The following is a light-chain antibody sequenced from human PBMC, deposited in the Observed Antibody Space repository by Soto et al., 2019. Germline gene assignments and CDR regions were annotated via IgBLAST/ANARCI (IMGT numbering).Light chain of an antibody. CDR3: GSYTSTDTTFV. J-gene: IGLJ1*01. CDR1: STDVGGYNY. CDR2: GVN. Sequence: QSVLAQPSSVSGSPGQSITISCTGTSTDVGGYNYVSWYQHHPGKGPKLIIYGVNNRPSGVSDRFSGSKSGNKASLTISNLEAEDESDYYCGSYTSTDTTFVFGTGTKVTVL. V-gene: IGLV2-14*01.